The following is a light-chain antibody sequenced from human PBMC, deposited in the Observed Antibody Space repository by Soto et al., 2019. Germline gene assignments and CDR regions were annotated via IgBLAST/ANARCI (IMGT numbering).Light chain of an antibody. J-gene: IGKJ2*01. Sequence: EIVLTQSPATLSLSPGERATLSCRASQSVSSYLAWYQQKPGQAPRLLIYDASNRAAGIPARFIGSGSGTDFTLTISGLEDEDIAADYFQQRTIHPPHPFGSETKVDSK. CDR3: QQRTIHPPHP. CDR1: QSVSSY. V-gene: IGKV3-11*01. CDR2: DAS.